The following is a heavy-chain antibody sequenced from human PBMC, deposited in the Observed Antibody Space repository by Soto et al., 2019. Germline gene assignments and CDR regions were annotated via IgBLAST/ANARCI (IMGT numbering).Heavy chain of an antibody. Sequence: GVPRRVEWAGSRVTSSSYGSHWVRQAPDKGLEWVAVISYDGSNKYYADSVKGRFTISRDNSKNTLYLQMNSLRAEDTAVYYSEKHAWVVDTNLFLEYYCY. CDR3: EKHAWVVDTNLFLEYYCY. J-gene: IGHJ6*01. D-gene: IGHD2-15*01. V-gene: IGHV3-30*18. CDR1: RVTSSSYG. CDR2: ISYDGSNK.